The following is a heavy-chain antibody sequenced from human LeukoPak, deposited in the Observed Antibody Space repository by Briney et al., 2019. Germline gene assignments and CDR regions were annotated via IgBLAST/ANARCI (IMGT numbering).Heavy chain of an antibody. J-gene: IGHJ4*02. CDR1: GYTFTGYY. Sequence: GASVKVSCEASGYTFTGYYVHWVRQAPGQGLEWMGWISAYNGDTNYAQMLQGRVTLTTDASTNTAYMELRSLRSDDTAVYYCARDLPDLTYSYDSSGLDYWGQGTLVTVST. CDR3: ARDLPDLTYSYDSSGLDY. D-gene: IGHD3-22*01. CDR2: ISAYNGDT. V-gene: IGHV1-18*04.